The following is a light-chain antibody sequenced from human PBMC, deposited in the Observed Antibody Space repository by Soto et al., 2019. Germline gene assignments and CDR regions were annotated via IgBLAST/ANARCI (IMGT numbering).Light chain of an antibody. J-gene: IGLJ1*01. CDR1: SSDVGFYNY. Sequence: QSVVTPPASVSGSPGQSITISCTGTSSDVGFYNYVSWYQQHPGKAPKLILYGVTNRPSGVSNRFSGSKSGNTASLTISGLQPEDEADYYCSSYSSSSTLVFGTGTKVTVL. CDR3: SSYSSSSTLV. V-gene: IGLV2-14*01. CDR2: GVT.